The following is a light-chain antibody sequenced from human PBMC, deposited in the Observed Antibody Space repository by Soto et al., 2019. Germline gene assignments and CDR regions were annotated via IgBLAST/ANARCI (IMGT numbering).Light chain of an antibody. J-gene: IGKJ3*01. CDR1: QGISSA. Sequence: AIQLTQSPSSLSASVGDIVTITCRASQGISSALAWYQQKPGKAPKLLIYDASSLESGFPSRFSGSGSGTDFALTISSLQPEDFATYYCQQFNNYHRTFGPGTNVDIK. CDR3: QQFNNYHRT. V-gene: IGKV1D-13*01. CDR2: DAS.